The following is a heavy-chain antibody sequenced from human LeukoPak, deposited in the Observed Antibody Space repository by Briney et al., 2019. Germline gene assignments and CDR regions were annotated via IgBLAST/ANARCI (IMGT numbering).Heavy chain of an antibody. Sequence: SETLSLTCAVYGGSFSGYYWSWIRQPPGKGLGWIGEINHSGSTNYNPSLKSRVTISVDTSKNQFSLKLSSVTAADTAVYYCARGVISSGSSWYGYFDYWGQGTLVTVSS. CDR2: INHSGST. D-gene: IGHD6-13*01. V-gene: IGHV4-34*01. J-gene: IGHJ4*02. CDR1: GGSFSGYY. CDR3: ARGVISSGSSWYGYFDY.